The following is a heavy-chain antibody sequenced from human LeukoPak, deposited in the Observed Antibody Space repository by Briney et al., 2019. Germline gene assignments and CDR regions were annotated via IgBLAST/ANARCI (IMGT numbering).Heavy chain of an antibody. J-gene: IGHJ5*02. Sequence: SETLSLTCTVSGASISSYYWSWIRQPPGKGLEWIGYIYYSGSTNYNPSLKSRVTISVDTSKNQFSLKLSSVTAADTAVYYCARRLVGAGLNWFDPWGQGTLVTVSS. V-gene: IGHV4-59*01. CDR1: GASISSYY. CDR3: ARRLVGAGLNWFDP. D-gene: IGHD2-15*01. CDR2: IYYSGST.